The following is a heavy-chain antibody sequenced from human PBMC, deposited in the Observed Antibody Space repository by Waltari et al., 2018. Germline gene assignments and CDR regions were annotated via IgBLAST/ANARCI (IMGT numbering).Heavy chain of an antibody. V-gene: IGHV3-53*01. Sequence: EVQLVESGGHLIQPGGSLRRSCAAAGFHVSSYYMNWVRQAPGRGLEWVSILYHAGNTYYADSVKGRFTFSRDNSKNTLYLQMNSLRAEDTAVYYCARGNTKYGMDVWGQGTTVTVSS. CDR2: LYHAGNT. CDR1: GFHVSSYY. J-gene: IGHJ6*02. D-gene: IGHD3-10*01. CDR3: ARGNTKYGMDV.